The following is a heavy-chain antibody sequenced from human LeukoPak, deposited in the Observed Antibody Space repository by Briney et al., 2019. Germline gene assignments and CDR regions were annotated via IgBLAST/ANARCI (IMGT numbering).Heavy chain of an antibody. V-gene: IGHV1-2*02. D-gene: IGHD1-7*01. J-gene: IGHJ5*02. CDR1: GYTFTGYY. CDR3: ARDSHDWNYSGFDP. CDR2: INPNSGGT. Sequence: ASLKVSCKASGYTFTGYYIHWVRQAPGQGLEWMGWINPNSGGTNYAQKFQGRVTMTRDTSFSTAYIELSRLRSDDTAVYYCARDSHDWNYSGFDPWGQGTLVTVSS.